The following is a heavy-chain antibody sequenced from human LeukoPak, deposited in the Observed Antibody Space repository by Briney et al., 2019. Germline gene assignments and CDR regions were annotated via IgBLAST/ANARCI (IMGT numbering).Heavy chain of an antibody. Sequence: SVKVSCKASGGTFSSYAINWVRQAPGQGLEWMGRIIPILGIVNSAQKFQSRVTITADKSTTTAYMELSSLRSEDTAVYYCARDPIVGATRGPFDYWGQGTLVTVSS. D-gene: IGHD1-26*01. CDR2: IIPILGIV. CDR1: GGTFSSYA. J-gene: IGHJ4*02. V-gene: IGHV1-69*04. CDR3: ARDPIVGATRGPFDY.